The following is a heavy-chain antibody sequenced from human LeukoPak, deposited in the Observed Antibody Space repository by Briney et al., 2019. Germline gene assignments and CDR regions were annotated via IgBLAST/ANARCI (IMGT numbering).Heavy chain of an antibody. J-gene: IGHJ1*01. CDR3: ARSQHGRYQH. Sequence: PSETLSLTCAVYGGSFSGYYWSWIRQPPGKGLEWIGEINHSGSTNYNPSLKSRVTISVDTSKNQFSLKLSSVTAADTAVYYCARSQHGRYQHWGQGTLVTVSS. V-gene: IGHV4-34*01. CDR2: INHSGST. D-gene: IGHD3-16*02. CDR1: GGSFSGYY.